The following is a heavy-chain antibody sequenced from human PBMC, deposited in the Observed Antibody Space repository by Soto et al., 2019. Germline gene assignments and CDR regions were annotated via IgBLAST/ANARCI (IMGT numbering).Heavy chain of an antibody. CDR2: IYYSGST. Sequence: SETLSLTCTVSGDSISNYYWSWIRQPPGKGLEWIGYIYYSGSTNYNPSLKSRVTISVDTSKNQFSLKLSSVTAADTAVYYCARGRYDILTGYPYYYYYGMDVWGQGTTVTVSS. V-gene: IGHV4-59*01. CDR1: GDSISNYY. D-gene: IGHD3-9*01. J-gene: IGHJ6*02. CDR3: ARGRYDILTGYPYYYYYGMDV.